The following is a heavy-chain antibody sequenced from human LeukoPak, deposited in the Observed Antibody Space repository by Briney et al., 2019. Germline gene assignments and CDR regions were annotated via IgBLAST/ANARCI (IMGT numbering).Heavy chain of an antibody. D-gene: IGHD2-2*02. CDR2: ISSSSSTI. Sequence: GGSLRLSCAASGFTFSSYSMNWVSQAPGKGLEWVSYISSSSSTIYYADSVKGRFTISRDNAKNSLYLQMNSLRAEDTAVYYCASAPVPAAIDWGQGTLVTVSS. CDR3: ASAPVPAAID. V-gene: IGHV3-48*01. J-gene: IGHJ4*02. CDR1: GFTFSSYS.